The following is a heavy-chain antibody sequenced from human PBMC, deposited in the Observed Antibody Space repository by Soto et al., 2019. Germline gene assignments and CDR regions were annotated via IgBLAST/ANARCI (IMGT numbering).Heavy chain of an antibody. CDR3: AHEGAIVPRFFDR. Sequence: SGPTLVNPTQTLTLICTFSGFSLSTNGVGVGWIRQPPGKALEWLALIYWNDDKRYSPSLKSRLTITKDTSKNQVVLTMTNVDPVDTATYYCAHEGAIVPRFFDRWGQGTLVTVSS. D-gene: IGHD1-26*01. CDR2: IYWNDDK. J-gene: IGHJ5*02. V-gene: IGHV2-5*01. CDR1: GFSLSTNGVG.